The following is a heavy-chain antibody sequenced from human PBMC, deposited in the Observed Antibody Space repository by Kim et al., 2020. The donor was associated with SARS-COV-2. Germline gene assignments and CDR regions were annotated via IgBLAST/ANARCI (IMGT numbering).Heavy chain of an antibody. J-gene: IGHJ6*02. D-gene: IGHD3-9*01. CDR3: TRDRWLLLESNYYYYGMDV. V-gene: IGHV3-7*01. Sequence: GGSLRLSCAASGFPFSTYWMNWVRQTPGKGWEGVAKLKQVGSEKNNLDLLKGRFTIPRDNAKNSLYLKMNNLRAEDTAVYYCTRDRWLLLESNYYYYGMDVWGQGTTVTVSS. CDR1: GFPFSTYW. CDR2: LKQVGSEK.